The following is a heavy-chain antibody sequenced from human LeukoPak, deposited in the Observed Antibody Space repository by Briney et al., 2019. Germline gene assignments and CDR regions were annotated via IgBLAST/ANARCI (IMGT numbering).Heavy chain of an antibody. CDR1: GYTFGDYG. V-gene: IGHV3-20*04. D-gene: IGHD5-18*01. Sequence: PGGSLRLSCAASGYTFGDYGMSWVRQVPGKGLEWVSGTNRRGDITGYADSVKGRFTISRDNAKNSLYLQMNSLRAEDTAVYYCARVHSYGYPRTRYFDYWGQGTLVTVSS. J-gene: IGHJ4*02. CDR2: TNRRGDIT. CDR3: ARVHSYGYPRTRYFDY.